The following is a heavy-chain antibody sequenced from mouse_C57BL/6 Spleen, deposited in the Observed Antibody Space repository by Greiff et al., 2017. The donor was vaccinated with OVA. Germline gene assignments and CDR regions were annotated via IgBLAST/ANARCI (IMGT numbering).Heavy chain of an antibody. D-gene: IGHD1-1*01. Sequence: VQLQQSGPELVKPGASVKIPCKASGYTFTDYNMDWVQQSHGKSLEWIGDINPNSGGTIYNQKFKGKATFTVDKSSSTAYMELRSLTSEDTAVYYCAREYYYCSSSWFADWGKVTLVTVAA. CDR1: GYTFTDYN. J-gene: IGHJ3*01. V-gene: IGHV1-18*01. CDR3: AREYYYCSSSWFAD. CDR2: INPNSGGT.